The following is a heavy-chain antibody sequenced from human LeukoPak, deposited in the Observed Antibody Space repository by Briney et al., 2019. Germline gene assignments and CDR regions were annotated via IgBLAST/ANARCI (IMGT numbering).Heavy chain of an antibody. D-gene: IGHD6-19*01. J-gene: IGHJ4*02. Sequence: GGSLRLSCAASGFTFSSYWMHWVRQAPGKGLVWVSRINGDGSSTTYVDSVMGRFTISRDNAKNTLYLQMNSLRAEDTAVYYCARDRLVAVAGKEADFDYWGQGTLVTVSS. CDR3: ARDRLVAVAGKEADFDY. CDR2: INGDGSST. V-gene: IGHV3-74*01. CDR1: GFTFSSYW.